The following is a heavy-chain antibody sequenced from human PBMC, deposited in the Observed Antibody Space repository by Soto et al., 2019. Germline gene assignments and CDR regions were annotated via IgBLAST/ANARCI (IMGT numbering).Heavy chain of an antibody. CDR2: VSYDGRKQ. CDR3: AIDRVYYYDNSGYYNFDY. Sequence: QVQLVESGGGVVQPGRSLRVSCAASGFTFSNSAMHWVRQAPGKGLEWVAVVSYDGRKQFYAHSVEGRFTISRDSSKSTLDLHMDNLRDEDTAVYYCAIDRVYYYDNSGYYNFDYWGQGTLVTVSP. J-gene: IGHJ4*02. CDR1: GFTFSNSA. V-gene: IGHV3-30-3*01. D-gene: IGHD3-22*01.